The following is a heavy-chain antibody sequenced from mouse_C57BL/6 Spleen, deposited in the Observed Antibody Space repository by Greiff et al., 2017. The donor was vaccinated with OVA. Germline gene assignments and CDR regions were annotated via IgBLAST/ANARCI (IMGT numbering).Heavy chain of an antibody. CDR2: FHPYNDDT. J-gene: IGHJ2*01. CDR1: GYTFTTYP. V-gene: IGHV1-47*01. Sequence: QVQLKESGAELVKPGASVKMSCKASGYTFTTYPIEWMKQNHGKSLEWIGNFHPYNDDTKYNEKFKGKATLTVEKSSSTVYLELSRLTSDDSAVYYCARNYDYDGGYYFDYWGQGTTLTVSS. CDR3: ARNYDYDGGYYFDY. D-gene: IGHD2-4*01.